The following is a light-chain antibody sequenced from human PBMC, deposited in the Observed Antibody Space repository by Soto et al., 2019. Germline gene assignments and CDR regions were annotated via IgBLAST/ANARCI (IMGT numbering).Light chain of an antibody. CDR3: QQGYNRPT. CDR2: DAS. V-gene: IGKV3-11*01. Sequence: ILLTQSPATLSLSPGERATLSCRASQTISTYLAWYQQKPGQAPSLLIYDASKRATGIPARFSGSGSGTDFTLTISSAEPEDFAVYYCQQGYNRPTFGQGTRLDIK. J-gene: IGKJ5*01. CDR1: QTISTY.